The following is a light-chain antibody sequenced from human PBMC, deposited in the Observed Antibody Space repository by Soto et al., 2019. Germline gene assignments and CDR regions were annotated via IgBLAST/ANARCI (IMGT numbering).Light chain of an antibody. J-gene: IGKJ4*01. CDR2: AAS. CDR1: QGVSSW. V-gene: IGKV1-12*01. CDR3: QQRSNWLT. Sequence: DIQMTQSPSSVSASVGDRVTITCRASQGVSSWLSWYQQKPGKAPKLLISAASSLQGGVPARFSGNGSGTDFTLTISSLEPEDFAVYYCQQRSNWLTFGGGTKVDIK.